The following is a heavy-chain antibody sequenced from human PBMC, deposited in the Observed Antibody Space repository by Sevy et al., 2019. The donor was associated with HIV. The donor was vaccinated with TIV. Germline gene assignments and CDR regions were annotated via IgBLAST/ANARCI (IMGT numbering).Heavy chain of an antibody. CDR1: GFTFSSNW. D-gene: IGHD4-17*01. V-gene: IGHV3-74*01. CDR2: INSDGSST. CDR3: ARDAFVLVTTGGKKDGYFQH. J-gene: IGHJ1*01. Sequence: GESLKISCAASGFTFSSNWMHWVRQAPGKGLVWVSRINSDGSSTNYADSVKGRFTISRDNAKNTLYLLMNSRRAEDTAVYYCARDAFVLVTTGGKKDGYFQHWGQGALVTVSS.